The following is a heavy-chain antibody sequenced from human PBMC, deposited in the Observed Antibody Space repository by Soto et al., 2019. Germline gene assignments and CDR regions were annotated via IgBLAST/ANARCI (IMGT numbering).Heavy chain of an antibody. Sequence: QVQLQKSGPGLVKPSETLSLTCTVSGGSMRSYYWNWIRQPAGEGLEWIGRIYARGSTKYNPSLEIRVTMFVDVSQNQFSLRLTSVTAADTAVYYCAGIGEEIYYGMDVWGQGTTVTVSS. D-gene: IGHD3-3*01. CDR2: IYARGST. V-gene: IGHV4-4*07. J-gene: IGHJ6*02. CDR1: GGSMRSYY. CDR3: AGIGEEIYYGMDV.